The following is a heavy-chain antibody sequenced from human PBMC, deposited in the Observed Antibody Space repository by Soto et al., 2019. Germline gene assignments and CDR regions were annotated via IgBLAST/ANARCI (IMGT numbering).Heavy chain of an antibody. CDR1: GFTFSSYG. Sequence: LRLSCAASGFTFSSYGMHWVRQAPGKGLEWVAVISYDGSNKYYADSVKGRFTISRDNSKNTLYLQMNSLRAEDTAVYYCAKDRYGSGRYNYYYYGMDVWGQGTTVTVSS. D-gene: IGHD3-10*01. CDR2: ISYDGSNK. J-gene: IGHJ6*02. V-gene: IGHV3-30*18. CDR3: AKDRYGSGRYNYYYYGMDV.